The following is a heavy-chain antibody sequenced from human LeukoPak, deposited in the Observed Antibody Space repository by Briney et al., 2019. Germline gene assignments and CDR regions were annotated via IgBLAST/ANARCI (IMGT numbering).Heavy chain of an antibody. V-gene: IGHV4-59*01. CDR3: ARTFSSSWLDY. D-gene: IGHD6-13*01. CDR2: IYYSGST. CDR1: GGSISSDH. Sequence: SETLSLTCTVSGGSISSDHWSWIRQPPGKGLEWIGYIYYSGSTNYNPSLKSRVTISIDTSKNQFSLKVSSVTAADTAVYYCARTFSSSWLDYWGQGTLLTVSS. J-gene: IGHJ4*02.